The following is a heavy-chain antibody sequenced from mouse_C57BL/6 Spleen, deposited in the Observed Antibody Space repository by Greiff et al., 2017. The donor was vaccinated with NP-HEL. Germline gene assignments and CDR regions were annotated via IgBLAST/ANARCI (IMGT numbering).Heavy chain of an antibody. D-gene: IGHD1-1*01. J-gene: IGHJ4*01. CDR2: ISGGGGNT. Sequence: DVMLVESGGGLVKPGGSLKLSCAASGFTFSSYTMSWVRQTPEKRLEWVATISGGGGNTYYPDSVKGRFTISRDNAKNTLYLQMSSLRSEDTALYYCARAYGPYAMDYWGQGTSVTVSS. CDR1: GFTFSSYT. V-gene: IGHV5-9*01. CDR3: ARAYGPYAMDY.